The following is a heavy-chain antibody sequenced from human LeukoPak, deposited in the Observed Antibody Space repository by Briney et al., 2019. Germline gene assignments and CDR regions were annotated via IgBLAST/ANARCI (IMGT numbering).Heavy chain of an antibody. D-gene: IGHD3-16*01. CDR2: ISSGSSTI. CDR3: ARESYMGAPFDP. J-gene: IGHJ5*02. Sequence: GGSMRLSCAASGFTFSSDTMHWVRQAPGKGLEWVSDISSGSSTINYADAVKGRFTISRDNAQNSLYLQMNSLRAEDTAVYFCARESYMGAPFDPWGQGTLVTVSS. V-gene: IGHV3-48*04. CDR1: GFTFSSDT.